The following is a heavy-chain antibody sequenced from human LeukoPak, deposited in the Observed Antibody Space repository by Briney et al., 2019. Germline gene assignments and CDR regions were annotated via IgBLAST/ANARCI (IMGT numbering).Heavy chain of an antibody. CDR1: DGSISNYY. CDR2: INHSGST. Sequence: SETLSLTCTVSDGSISNYYWSWIRQPPGKGLEWIGEINHSGSTNYNPSLESRVTISVDTSKNQFSLKLSSVTAADTAVYYCAPLRQYYYDSSGYYETFDYWGQGTLVTVSS. V-gene: IGHV4-34*01. D-gene: IGHD3-22*01. J-gene: IGHJ4*02. CDR3: APLRQYYYDSSGYYETFDY.